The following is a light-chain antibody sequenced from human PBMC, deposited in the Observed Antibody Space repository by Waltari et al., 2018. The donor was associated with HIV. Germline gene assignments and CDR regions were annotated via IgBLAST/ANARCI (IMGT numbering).Light chain of an antibody. CDR3: QQYNKWPLT. CDR2: GAS. J-gene: IGKJ4*01. V-gene: IGKV3D-15*01. Sequence: EIVMMQSPATLSVSPGERATLSCSASQSVSSNLTWYQQKPGQAPRLLIYGASPRATGIPARFSGSGSGTEFTLTISSLQSEDFAVYYCQQYNKWPLTFGGGTKVEIK. CDR1: QSVSSN.